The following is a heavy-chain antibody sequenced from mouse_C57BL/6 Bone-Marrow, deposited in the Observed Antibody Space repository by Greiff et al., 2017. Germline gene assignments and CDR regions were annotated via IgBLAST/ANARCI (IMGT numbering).Heavy chain of an antibody. Sequence: VQLQQSGAELMKPGASVKLSCKATGYTFTGYWIEWVKQRPGHGLEWIGEILPGSGSTNYNEKFKGKATFTADTSYNTAYMQLSSLTTEDSAIYYCARSNYRDWWVAWFAYWGQGTLVTVSA. CDR3: ARSNYRDWWVAWFAY. CDR1: GYTFTGYW. J-gene: IGHJ3*01. D-gene: IGHD2-14*01. V-gene: IGHV1-9*01. CDR2: ILPGSGST.